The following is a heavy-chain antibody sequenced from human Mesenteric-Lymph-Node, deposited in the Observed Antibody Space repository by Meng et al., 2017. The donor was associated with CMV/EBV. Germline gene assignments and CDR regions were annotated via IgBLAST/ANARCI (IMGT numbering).Heavy chain of an antibody. CDR3: ARGANYGFDI. Sequence: GESLKISCAASGFTFSNYWMSWVRQAPGKGLEWVANIKQDGSEQYYVDSVKGRFTISRDNAKNSLYLEMNSLRVEDTAVYYCARGANYGFDIWGQGTMVTVSS. CDR1: GFTFSNYW. V-gene: IGHV3-7*01. J-gene: IGHJ3*02. D-gene: IGHD1-7*01. CDR2: IKQDGSEQ.